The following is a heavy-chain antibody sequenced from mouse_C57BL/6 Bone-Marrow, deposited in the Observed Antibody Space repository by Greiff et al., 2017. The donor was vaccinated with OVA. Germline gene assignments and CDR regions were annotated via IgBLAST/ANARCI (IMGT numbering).Heavy chain of an antibody. Sequence: QVQLQQPGAELVKPGASVKMSCKASGYTFTSYWITWVKQRPGQGLEWIGAIYPGNGDTSYNQKFKGKATLTADKSSSTAYMQLSSLTSEDSAVYYCAWGGGSSYLDYWGQGTTLTVSS. D-gene: IGHD1-1*01. J-gene: IGHJ2*01. CDR2: IYPGNGDT. CDR3: AWGGGSSYLDY. V-gene: IGHV1-55*01. CDR1: GYTFTSYW.